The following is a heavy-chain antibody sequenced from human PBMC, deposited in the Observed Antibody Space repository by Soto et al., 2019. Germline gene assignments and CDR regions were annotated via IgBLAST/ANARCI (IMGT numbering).Heavy chain of an antibody. V-gene: IGHV1-18*01. CDR1: GYIFINYG. CDR3: ARDEVPAANWLDR. J-gene: IGHJ5*02. Sequence: ASVKVSCKASGYIFINYGITWVRQAPGQGLEWMGWISGYNGNTKYADKLQGRVTMTTDTSTTTAYMELRSLRSDDTAVYYCARDEVPAANWLDRWGQGXLVTV. D-gene: IGHD2-2*01. CDR2: ISGYNGNT.